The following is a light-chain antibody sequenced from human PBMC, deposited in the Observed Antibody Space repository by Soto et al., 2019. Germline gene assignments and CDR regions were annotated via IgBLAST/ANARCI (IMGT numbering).Light chain of an antibody. CDR2: DVT. Sequence: QSVLTQPASVSGSPGQSITISCTGTSSDVGGFNYVSWYQQHPGKAPKLMIYDVTNRPSGVSYRFSGSKSGNTASLTISGIQAEDEADYYCNSYTSSSTDVFGTGTKVTVL. CDR3: NSYTSSSTDV. V-gene: IGLV2-14*03. CDR1: SSDVGGFNY. J-gene: IGLJ1*01.